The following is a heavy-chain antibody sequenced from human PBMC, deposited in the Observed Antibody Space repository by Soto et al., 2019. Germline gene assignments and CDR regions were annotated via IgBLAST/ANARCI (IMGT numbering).Heavy chain of an antibody. V-gene: IGHV5-51*01. CDR3: ARHWRAAASRPGLSYLVY. Sequence: GESLKISCKGSGYSFTSYWIGWVRQMPGKGLEWMGIIYPGDSDTRYSPSFQGQVTISADKSISTAYLQWSSLKASDTAMYYCARHWRAAASRPGLSYLVYWGQRTLVTVSS. D-gene: IGHD6-13*01. J-gene: IGHJ4*02. CDR2: IYPGDSDT. CDR1: GYSFTSYW.